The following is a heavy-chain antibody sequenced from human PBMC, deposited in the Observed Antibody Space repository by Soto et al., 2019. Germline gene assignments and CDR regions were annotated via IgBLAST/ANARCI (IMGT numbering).Heavy chain of an antibody. V-gene: IGHV3-23*01. Sequence: EVQLLESGGGLVQPGGSLRLSCAASGFTFSSDAMSCVRQAPGKGLEWVSAISGSGGSTYYADSVKGRFTISRDNSKNTLYLQMNSLRSEDTAVYYYSKDSVIAVVGTCDYWGQGTLVTVSS. CDR2: ISGSGGST. J-gene: IGHJ4*02. CDR1: GFTFSSDA. CDR3: SKDSVIAVVGTCDY. D-gene: IGHD6-19*01.